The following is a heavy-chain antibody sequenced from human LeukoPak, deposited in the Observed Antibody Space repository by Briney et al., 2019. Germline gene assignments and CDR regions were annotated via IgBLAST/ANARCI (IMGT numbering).Heavy chain of an antibody. V-gene: IGHV3-23*01. CDR2: ISGSGGST. D-gene: IGHD2-15*01. CDR3: AKDGMCSSGGRCYCDFDY. J-gene: IGHJ4*02. Sequence: GGSLRLSCAASGFTFSSYSMSWVRQPPGKGLEWVSAISGSGGSTYYPDPVKGRFTISRDNSKNTLHLQMKSLGGEDTAVYYCAKDGMCSSGGRCYCDFDYWGKGTLVTVSS. CDR1: GFTFSSYS.